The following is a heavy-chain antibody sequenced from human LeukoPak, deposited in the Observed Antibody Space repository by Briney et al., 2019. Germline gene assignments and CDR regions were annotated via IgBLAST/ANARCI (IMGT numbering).Heavy chain of an antibody. V-gene: IGHV4-34*01. CDR1: GGSFSGYY. CDR2: INHSGST. CDR3: ARVGWELLLNYYYMDV. Sequence: PSETLSLTCAVYGGSFSGYYWSWIRQPPGKGLEWIGEINHSGSTNYNPSLKSRVTISVDTSKNQFSLKLSSVTAADTAVYYCARVGWELLLNYYYMDVWGKGTTVTVSS. D-gene: IGHD1-26*01. J-gene: IGHJ6*03.